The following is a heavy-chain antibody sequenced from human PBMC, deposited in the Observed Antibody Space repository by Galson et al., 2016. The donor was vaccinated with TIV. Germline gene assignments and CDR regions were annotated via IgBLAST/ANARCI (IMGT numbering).Heavy chain of an antibody. Sequence: SVKVSCKASGYTLTSFDISWIRQAPGQGLEWMGWMSTSNGNTGYAQKFRGRITMTRHPSTTTVYMELSGLTSEDTAVYYCARGHYYDSSGYSFDFWGQGTLVTVSS. CDR2: MSTSNGNT. D-gene: IGHD3-22*01. V-gene: IGHV1-8*01. CDR3: ARGHYYDSSGYSFDF. CDR1: GYTLTSFD. J-gene: IGHJ4*02.